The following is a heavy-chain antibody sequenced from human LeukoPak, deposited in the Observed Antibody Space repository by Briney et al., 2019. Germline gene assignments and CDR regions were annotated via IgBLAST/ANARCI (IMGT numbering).Heavy chain of an antibody. CDR2: IYHSGST. CDR1: GYSNSSGYY. Sequence: SETLSLTCAVSGYSNSSGYYWGWIRQPPGKGLEWIGSIYHSGSTYYNPSLKSRVTISVDTSKNQFSLKLSSVTAADTAVYYCARRGYSSSYYFDYWGQGTLVTVSS. V-gene: IGHV4-38-2*01. D-gene: IGHD6-6*01. CDR3: ARRGYSSSYYFDY. J-gene: IGHJ4*02.